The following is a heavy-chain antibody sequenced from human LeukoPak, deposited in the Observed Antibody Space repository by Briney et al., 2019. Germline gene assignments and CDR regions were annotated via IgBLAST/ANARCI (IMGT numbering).Heavy chain of an antibody. J-gene: IGHJ4*02. CDR1: GFTFSSYE. D-gene: IGHD1-26*01. V-gene: IGHV3-48*03. CDR2: ISSSASII. CDR3: ARAVGATVYFDY. Sequence: GGSLRLSCAASGFTFSSYEMNWVRQAPGKGLEWVSYISSSASIIYYADSVKGRFTISRDNAKNSLYLQMNSLRAEDTAVYYSARAVGATVYFDYWGQGTLVTVSS.